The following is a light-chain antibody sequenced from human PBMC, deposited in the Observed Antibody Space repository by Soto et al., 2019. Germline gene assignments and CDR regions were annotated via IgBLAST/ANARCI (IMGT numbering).Light chain of an antibody. CDR3: QKYTSAPLS. J-gene: IGKJ4*01. CDR1: QGIINY. Sequence: DIQMTQSPSSLSASVGDRVTITCRASQGIINYLAWYQQKPGKAPKLLIYAASTLQSGVTSRFSGSGSGTDFTLTISGLQPADVATYYCQKYTSAPLSFGGGTKVDIK. CDR2: AAS. V-gene: IGKV1-27*01.